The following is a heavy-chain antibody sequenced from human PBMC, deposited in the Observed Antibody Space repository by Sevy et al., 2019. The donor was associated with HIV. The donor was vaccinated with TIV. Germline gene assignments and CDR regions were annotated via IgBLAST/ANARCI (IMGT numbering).Heavy chain of an antibody. V-gene: IGHV3-23*01. CDR3: AREGCTKPHDY. J-gene: IGHJ4*02. D-gene: IGHD2-8*01. CDR1: GFTFSKYS. Sequence: GGSLRLSCAASGFTFSKYSMSWVRQPPGKGLEWVSTLSFGCGEINYADSVKGRFTMSRDNSKSSVYLQMNNLIPEDTAVYYCAREGCTKPHDYWGQGTLVTVSS. CDR2: LSFGCGEI.